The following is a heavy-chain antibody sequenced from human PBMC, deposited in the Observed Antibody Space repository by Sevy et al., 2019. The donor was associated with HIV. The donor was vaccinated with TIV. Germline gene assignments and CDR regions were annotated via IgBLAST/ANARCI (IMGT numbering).Heavy chain of an antibody. J-gene: IGHJ4*02. Sequence: GESLKISCKGSGYSFTSYWISWVRQMPGKGLEWMGRIDPSDSYTNYSPSFQGHVTISADKSISTAYLPWSSLKASETAMYYCATLTGLYDFGRGATGWRYYFDYWGQGTLVTVSS. CDR3: ATLTGLYDFGRGATGWRYYFDY. CDR2: IDPSDSYT. V-gene: IGHV5-10-1*01. D-gene: IGHD3-3*01. CDR1: GYSFTSYW.